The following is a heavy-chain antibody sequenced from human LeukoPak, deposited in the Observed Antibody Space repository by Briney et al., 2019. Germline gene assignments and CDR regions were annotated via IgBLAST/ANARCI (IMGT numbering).Heavy chain of an antibody. J-gene: IGHJ2*01. V-gene: IGHV1-69*10. CDR2: IIPILGIA. Sequence: ASVKVSCKASGYTFTSYGISWVRQAPGQGLEWMGWIIPILGIANYAQRFQGRVTITADKSTSTAYMERSSLRSEDTAVYYCARDIRRGYGSGSYYRVDWYFDLWGRGTLVTVSS. CDR3: ARDIRRGYGSGSYYRVDWYFDL. CDR1: GYTFTSYG. D-gene: IGHD3-10*01.